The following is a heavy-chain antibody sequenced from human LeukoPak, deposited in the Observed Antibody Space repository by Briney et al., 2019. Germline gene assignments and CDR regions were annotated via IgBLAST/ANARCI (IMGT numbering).Heavy chain of an antibody. CDR3: ARSTYSSSSYYFDY. Sequence: GGSLRLSCAASGFTFSSSYMSCVRQAPGKGLEWVSVIYSGGSTYYADSVKGRFTISRDNSKNTLYLQMNSLRAEDTAVYYCARSTYSSSSYYFDYWGQGSLVTVSS. CDR2: IYSGGST. CDR1: GFTFSSSY. V-gene: IGHV3-66*01. J-gene: IGHJ4*02. D-gene: IGHD6-13*01.